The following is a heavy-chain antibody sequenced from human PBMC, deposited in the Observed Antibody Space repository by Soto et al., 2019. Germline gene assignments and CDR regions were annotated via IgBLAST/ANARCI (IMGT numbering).Heavy chain of an antibody. Sequence: ASVKVSCKASGGTLSSYAISWVRQAPGQGLEWMGGIIPIFGTANYAQKFQGRVTITADESTSTAYMELSSLRSEDTAVYYCARDPGYCSSTSCYRGVYYYYGMDVWGQGTTVTVSS. CDR1: GGTLSSYA. CDR2: IIPIFGTA. CDR3: ARDPGYCSSTSCYRGVYYYYGMDV. V-gene: IGHV1-69*13. D-gene: IGHD2-2*03. J-gene: IGHJ6*02.